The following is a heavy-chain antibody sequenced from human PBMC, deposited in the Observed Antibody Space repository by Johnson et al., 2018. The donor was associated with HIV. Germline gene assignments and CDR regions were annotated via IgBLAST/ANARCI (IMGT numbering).Heavy chain of an antibody. CDR1: GFTFSSYA. CDR2: ISGTAGDT. J-gene: IGHJ3*02. Sequence: VQLVESGGSVVRPGGSLRLSCAVSGFTFSSYAMSWVRQAPGKGLEWVSAISGTAGDTYYPGSVKGRFIISRENAKNSLYLQLNSLRAGDTAVYYCARAQEGINYYDSSGYRMFGAFDIWGQGTMVTVSS. D-gene: IGHD3-22*01. V-gene: IGHV3-13*01. CDR3: ARAQEGINYYDSSGYRMFGAFDI.